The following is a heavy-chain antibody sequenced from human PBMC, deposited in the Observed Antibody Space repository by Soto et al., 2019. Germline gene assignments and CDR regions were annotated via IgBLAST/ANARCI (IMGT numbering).Heavy chain of an antibody. Sequence: EVQLVESGGGLVQPEGSLRLSCAVSGFTFSSYWMHWVRQAPGKGLVWVSRISSDGSSTSYADSVKGRFTISRDNAKNTLYLQMNSLRAEDTAVYYCALGLQYLFDYWGQGTLVTVSS. V-gene: IGHV3-74*01. D-gene: IGHD2-2*01. CDR1: GFTFSSYW. CDR3: ALGLQYLFDY. CDR2: ISSDGSST. J-gene: IGHJ4*02.